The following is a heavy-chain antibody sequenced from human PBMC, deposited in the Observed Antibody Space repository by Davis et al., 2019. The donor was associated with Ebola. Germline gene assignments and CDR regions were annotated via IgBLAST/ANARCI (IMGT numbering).Heavy chain of an antibody. CDR3: AKDRAAVADWYFDL. J-gene: IGHJ2*01. CDR2: IRDSGGRT. Sequence: GESLKISCAASGFTFSSYAMSWVRQAQGKGLEWVSAIRDSGGRTYYADSVKGRFTIFRDNSKNTLYLQMNSLRAEDTAVYYCAKDRAAVADWYFDLWGRGTLVTVSS. CDR1: GFTFSSYA. D-gene: IGHD6-19*01. V-gene: IGHV3-23*01.